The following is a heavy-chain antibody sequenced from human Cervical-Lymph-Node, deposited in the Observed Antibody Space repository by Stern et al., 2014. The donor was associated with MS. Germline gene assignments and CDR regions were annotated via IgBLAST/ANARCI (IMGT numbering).Heavy chain of an antibody. Sequence: QMQLVQYGAEVKKPGASVKVSCKASGYTFIEYAISWVRQAPGQGLEWMGWIGTNIGNTNYAQKFQGRVTLATDTSTTTVYMELRSLRSDDTAMYYCRAGSDAFDIWGQGTMVTVSS. D-gene: IGHD6-13*01. J-gene: IGHJ3*02. CDR3: RAGSDAFDI. V-gene: IGHV1-18*01. CDR2: IGTNIGNT. CDR1: GYTFIEYA.